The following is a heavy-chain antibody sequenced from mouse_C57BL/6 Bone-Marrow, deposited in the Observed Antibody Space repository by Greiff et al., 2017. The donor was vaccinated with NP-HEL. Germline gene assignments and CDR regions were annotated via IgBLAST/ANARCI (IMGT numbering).Heavy chain of an antibody. CDR3: ARGGVDY. CDR2: IYPGDGDT. V-gene: IGHV1-82*01. Sequence: QVQLKESGPELVKPGASVKISCKASGYAFSSSWMNWVKQRPGKGLEWIGRIYPGDGDTNYNGKFKGKATLTADKSSSTAYMQLSSLTSEDSAVYFCARGGVDYWGQGTTLTVSS. CDR1: GYAFSSSW. J-gene: IGHJ2*01.